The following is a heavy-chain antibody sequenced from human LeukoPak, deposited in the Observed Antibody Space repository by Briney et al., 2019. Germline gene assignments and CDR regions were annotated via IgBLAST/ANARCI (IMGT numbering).Heavy chain of an antibody. CDR3: TSGTNYYDSSGYYVRGKNFDY. Sequence: GGSLRLSCAASGFTFSSYGMHWVRQAPGKGLEWVAFIRYDGSNKYYADSVKGRFTISRDNAKNTLYLQMNSLRAEDTAVYYCTSGTNYYDSSGYYVRGKNFDYWGQGTLVTVSS. D-gene: IGHD3-22*01. CDR1: GFTFSSYG. CDR2: IRYDGSNK. V-gene: IGHV3-30*02. J-gene: IGHJ4*02.